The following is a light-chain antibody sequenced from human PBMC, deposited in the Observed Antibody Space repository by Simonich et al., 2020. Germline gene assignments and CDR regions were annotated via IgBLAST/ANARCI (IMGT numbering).Light chain of an antibody. V-gene: IGKV3-11*01. CDR1: QSVSSY. CDR2: DAS. Sequence: EIVLTQSPATLSLSPGERATLTCRASQSVSSYLAWYQQKPGQAPRLLIYDASNRATDIPARFSSSGSRTDFTLTISSLEPEDFAVYYCQQRSNCFTFGQGTRLEIK. J-gene: IGKJ5*01. CDR3: QQRSNCFT.